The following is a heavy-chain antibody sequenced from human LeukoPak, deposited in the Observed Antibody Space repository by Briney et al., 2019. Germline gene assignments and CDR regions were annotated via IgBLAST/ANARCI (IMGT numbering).Heavy chain of an antibody. Sequence: GGSLRLSCAASGFTFSSYSMNWVRQAPGKGLEWVSSISSSSSYIYYADSVKGRSTISRDNAKNSLYLQMNSLRAEDTAVYYCARARAAARFDYWGQGTLVTVSS. D-gene: IGHD6-6*01. V-gene: IGHV3-21*01. CDR1: GFTFSSYS. CDR2: ISSSSSYI. CDR3: ARARAAARFDY. J-gene: IGHJ4*02.